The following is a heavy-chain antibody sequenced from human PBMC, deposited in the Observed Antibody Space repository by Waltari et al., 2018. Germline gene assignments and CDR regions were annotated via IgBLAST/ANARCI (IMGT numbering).Heavy chain of an antibody. CDR1: GYSISSGYY. CDR3: ARDRGLVDY. CDR2: IYHSGST. Sequence: QVQLQESGPGLVKPSETLSLTCAVSGYSISSGYYWGWIRQPPGKGLEWIGSIYHSGSTYYNPSLKSRVTISVDTSKNQFSLKLSSVTAADTAVYYCARDRGLVDYWGQGTLVTVSS. J-gene: IGHJ4*02. D-gene: IGHD3-10*01. V-gene: IGHV4-38-2*02.